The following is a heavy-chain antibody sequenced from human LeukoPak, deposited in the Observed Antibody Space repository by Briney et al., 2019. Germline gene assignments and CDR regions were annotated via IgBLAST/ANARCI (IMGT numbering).Heavy chain of an antibody. Sequence: TSSETLSLTCAVYGGSFSGYYWSWIRQPPGKGLEWIGEINHSGSTNYNPSLKSRVTISVDTSKNQFSLKLSSVTAADTAVYYCARGSFFLGYCSGGSCYPRPYYFDYWGQGTLVTVSS. CDR1: GGSFSGYY. CDR3: ARGSFFLGYCSGGSCYPRPYYFDY. CDR2: INHSGST. J-gene: IGHJ4*02. D-gene: IGHD2-15*01. V-gene: IGHV4-34*01.